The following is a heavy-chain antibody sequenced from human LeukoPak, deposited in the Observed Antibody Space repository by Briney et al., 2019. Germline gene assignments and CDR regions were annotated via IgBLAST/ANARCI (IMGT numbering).Heavy chain of an antibody. V-gene: IGHV4-38-2*02. CDR2: FYHSGNN. CDR1: GHSITSGYY. D-gene: IGHD2-15*01. Sequence: PSETLSLTCTVSGHSITSGYYWGWIRPPPGKGLEWIDNFYHSGNNYYNPSLKSRVTMSVDTSKNQFSLKLSSVTAADTAVYYCARDSGRSRYSDWFDTSGQRALVTVSS. J-gene: IGHJ5*01. CDR3: ARDSGRSRYSDWFDT.